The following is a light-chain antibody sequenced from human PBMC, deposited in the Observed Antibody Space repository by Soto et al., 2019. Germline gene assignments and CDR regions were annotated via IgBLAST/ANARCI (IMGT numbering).Light chain of an antibody. V-gene: IGKV1-5*01. CDR2: DAS. CDR3: QQYNGYSSWT. Sequence: DIQMTQSPSTLSASVGDRVTITCRASQSISRWLAWYQQKPGKAPKVLIFDASILASGVPSRFSGSGSGTEFTLTISRLQPDDFATYYCQQYNGYSSWTFGQGTKVEIK. CDR1: QSISRW. J-gene: IGKJ1*01.